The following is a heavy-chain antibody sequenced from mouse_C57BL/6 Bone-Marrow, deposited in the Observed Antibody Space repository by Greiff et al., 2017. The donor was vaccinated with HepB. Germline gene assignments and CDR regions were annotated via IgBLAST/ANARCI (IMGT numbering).Heavy chain of an antibody. CDR1: GYAFTNYL. Sequence: QVQLQQSGAELVRPGTSVKVSCKASGYAFTNYLIEWVKQRPGQGLEWIGVINPGSGGTNYNEKFKGKATLTADKSSSTAYMQLSSLTSEDSAVYFCARCGNYGFAYWGQGTLGTVSA. CDR3: ARCGNYGFAY. D-gene: IGHD2-1*01. CDR2: INPGSGGT. J-gene: IGHJ3*01. V-gene: IGHV1-54*01.